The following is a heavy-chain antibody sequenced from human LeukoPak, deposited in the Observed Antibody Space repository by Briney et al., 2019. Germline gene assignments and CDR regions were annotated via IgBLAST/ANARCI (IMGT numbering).Heavy chain of an antibody. CDR2: SWNSGSI. D-gene: IGHD3-10*01. CDR3: AKDPTAVMVRGAGAFDI. Sequence: SWNSGSIGYADSVKGRFTISRDNAKNSLYLQMNSLRAEDTALYYCAKDPTAVMVRGAGAFDIWGQGTMVTVSS. V-gene: IGHV3-9*01. J-gene: IGHJ3*02.